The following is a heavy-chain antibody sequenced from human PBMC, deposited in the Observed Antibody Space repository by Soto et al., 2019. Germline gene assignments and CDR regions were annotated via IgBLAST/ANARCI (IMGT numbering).Heavy chain of an antibody. D-gene: IGHD5-18*01. J-gene: IGHJ6*02. CDR2: IWYDGSNK. Sequence: QVQLVESGGGVVQPGRSLRLSCAASGFTFSSYGMHWVRQAPGKGLEWVAVIWYDGSNKYYADSVKGRFTISRDNSKNTLYLQMNSLRAEDTAVYYCARAVPGYSYGSESYYYYGMDVWGQGTTVTVSS. CDR3: ARAVPGYSYGSESYYYYGMDV. CDR1: GFTFSSYG. V-gene: IGHV3-33*01.